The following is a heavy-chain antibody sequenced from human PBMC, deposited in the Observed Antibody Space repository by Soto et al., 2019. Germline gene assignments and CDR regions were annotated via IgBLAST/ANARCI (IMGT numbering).Heavy chain of an antibody. J-gene: IGHJ5*02. V-gene: IGHV1-69*02. CDR1: GGTFSRYT. CDR2: IIPILGIA. Sequence: SSVKLCCTASGGTFSRYTISWVRQAPGRGLEWMGRIIPILGIANYAQKFQGRVTITADKSTSTAYMELSSLRSEDTAVYYCASAYCGCDCSPEVDPWGKGTLVTVSS. D-gene: IGHD2-21*02. CDR3: ASAYCGCDCSPEVDP.